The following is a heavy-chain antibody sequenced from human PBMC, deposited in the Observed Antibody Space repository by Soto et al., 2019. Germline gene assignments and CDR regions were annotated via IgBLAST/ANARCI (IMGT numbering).Heavy chain of an antibody. V-gene: IGHV3-21*06. CDR3: ARESEDLTSNFDF. J-gene: IGHJ4*02. CDR2: ISSTTNYI. Sequence: GGSLRLSCAASGFTFSRYCMNWVRQAPGKGLEWVSSISSTTNYIYFGDSMKGRFTISRDKAKNSLYLEMISLRAEDTAVYYCARESEDLTSNFDFWGQGTLVTVSS. CDR1: GFTFSRYC.